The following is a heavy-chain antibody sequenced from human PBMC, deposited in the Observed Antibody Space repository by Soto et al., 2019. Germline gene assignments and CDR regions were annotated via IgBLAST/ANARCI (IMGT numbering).Heavy chain of an antibody. CDR2: ISAYNGNT. J-gene: IGHJ5*02. CDR3: XXXXXDILTDSYTNYFDP. D-gene: IGHD3-9*01. V-gene: IGHV1-18*01. CDR1: GFTFSNYG. Sequence: QVQLVQSGAEVKKPGASVKVSCKASGFTFSNYGITWLRQVPGQGLEWMGWISAYNGNTIHAQEYQGRLTMTTDTXXXXXXXXXXXXXXXXXXXXXXXXXXXDILTDSYTNYFDPWGQGTLVTVSS.